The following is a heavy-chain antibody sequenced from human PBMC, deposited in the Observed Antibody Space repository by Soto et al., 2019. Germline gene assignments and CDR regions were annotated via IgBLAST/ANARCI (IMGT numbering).Heavy chain of an antibody. D-gene: IGHD5-12*01. CDR1: GGSITSGDYY. Sequence: NPSETLSLTCTVSGGSITSGDYYWTWVRQPPGKGLEWLGYIYYDGNSQHNPSLKSRVTMSIDTSKNQFSLNLSSVTAADTAVYYCARDRRWLPRGPNNWHDLWGQGTQVTVSS. J-gene: IGHJ5*02. CDR2: IYYDGNS. V-gene: IGHV4-30-4*01. CDR3: ARDRRWLPRGPNNWHDL.